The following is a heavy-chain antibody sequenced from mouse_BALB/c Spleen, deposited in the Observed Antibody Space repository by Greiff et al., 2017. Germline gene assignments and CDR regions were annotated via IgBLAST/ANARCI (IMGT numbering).Heavy chain of an antibody. Sequence: EVMLVASGGGLVKPGGSLKLSCAASGFTFSDYYMYWVRQTPEKRLEWVATISDGGSYTYYPDSVKGRFTISRDNAKNNLYLQMSSLKSEDTAMYYCARAEYGNYWLADGGEGTLGTVA. J-gene: IGHJ3*01. CDR1: GFTFSDYY. CDR2: ISDGGSYT. CDR3: ARAEYGNYWLAD. V-gene: IGHV5-4*02. D-gene: IGHD2-10*02.